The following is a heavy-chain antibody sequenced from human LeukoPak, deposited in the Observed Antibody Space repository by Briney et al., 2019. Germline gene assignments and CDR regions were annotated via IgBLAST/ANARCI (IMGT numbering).Heavy chain of an antibody. J-gene: IGHJ4*02. CDR2: IYHSGST. Sequence: PSETLSLTCAVSGGSISSGGYSWSWIRQPPGKGLERIGYIYHSGSTNYNPSLKSRVTISVDTSKNQFSLKLSSVTAADTAVYYCAREISPGGWTPHGYGGPYFDYWGQGTLVTVSS. CDR1: GGSISSGGYS. D-gene: IGHD6-13*01. CDR3: AREISPGGWTPHGYGGPYFDY. V-gene: IGHV4-30-2*01.